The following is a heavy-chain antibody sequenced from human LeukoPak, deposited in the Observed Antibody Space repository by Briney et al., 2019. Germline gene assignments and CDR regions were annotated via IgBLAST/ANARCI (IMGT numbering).Heavy chain of an antibody. CDR2: INPSGGST. CDR3: ARVRVGATDAFDI. J-gene: IGHJ3*02. V-gene: IGHV1-46*03. CDR1: GYTFTSYY. Sequence: ASVKVSCKASGYTFTSYYMHWVRQAPGQGLEWMGIINPSGGSTSYAQKFQGRVTKTRDTSTSTVYMELSSLRSEDTAVYYCARVRVGATDAFDIWGQGTMVTVSS. D-gene: IGHD1-26*01.